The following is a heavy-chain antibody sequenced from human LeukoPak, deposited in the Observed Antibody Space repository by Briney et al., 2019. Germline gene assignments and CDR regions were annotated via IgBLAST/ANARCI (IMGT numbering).Heavy chain of an antibody. CDR1: GFTLSNAW. D-gene: IGHD1-26*01. V-gene: IGHV3-15*01. CDR3: ATISAPGGYRRGAIDY. Sequence: GGSLRLSCAVSGFTLSNAWMTWVRQAPGKGLEWVGLIKNKIDGGTTDYAAPVKGRFTISRDDSKNTLYLQMNNLKTEDTAVYYCATISAPGGYRRGAIDYWGQGTLVTVSS. CDR2: IKNKIDGGTT. J-gene: IGHJ4*02.